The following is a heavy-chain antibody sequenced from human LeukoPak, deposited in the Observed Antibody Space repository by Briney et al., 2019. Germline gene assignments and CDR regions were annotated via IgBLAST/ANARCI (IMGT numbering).Heavy chain of an antibody. V-gene: IGHV3-30*18. CDR2: ISYDGSNK. Sequence: QPGGSLRLSCAVSGFSFADEYMSWIRQAPGKGLEWVAVISYDGSNKYYVDSVKGRFTISRDNSKNTLYLQMNSLRAEDTAVYYCAKDRITMIVVVPFYGMDVWGQGTTATVSS. CDR1: GFSFADEY. D-gene: IGHD3-22*01. J-gene: IGHJ6*02. CDR3: AKDRITMIVVVPFYGMDV.